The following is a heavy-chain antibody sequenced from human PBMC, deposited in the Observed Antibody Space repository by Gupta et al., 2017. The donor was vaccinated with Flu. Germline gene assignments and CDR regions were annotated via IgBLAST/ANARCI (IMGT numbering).Heavy chain of an antibody. CDR3: ARDGGHSYVAGFDY. J-gene: IGHJ4*02. Sequence: QVQLQESGPGLVKPSETLSLTCTVSGGSISSYWWSWIRQPAGKGLEWIWRIYTSGSTNYNPSLKSRVTMSVDTSKNQFSLKVSSVTAADTAVYYCARDGGHSYVAGFDYWGQGSLVTVSS. CDR2: IYTSGST. D-gene: IGHD5-18*01. CDR1: GGSISSYW. V-gene: IGHV4-4*07.